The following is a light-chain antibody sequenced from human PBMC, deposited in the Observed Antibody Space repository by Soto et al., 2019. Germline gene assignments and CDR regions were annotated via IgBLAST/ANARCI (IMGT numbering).Light chain of an antibody. Sequence: DIQMTQSPSTLSASVGDRVTITCRASQSISVWVAWYQQKPGKAPKLLIYDASSLESGVPSRFSGSGSGTEFILTISSLQPDVFATYYCQQYESDSPWTFGQGTKVDIK. CDR1: QSISVW. J-gene: IGKJ1*01. CDR3: QQYESDSPWT. V-gene: IGKV1-5*01. CDR2: DAS.